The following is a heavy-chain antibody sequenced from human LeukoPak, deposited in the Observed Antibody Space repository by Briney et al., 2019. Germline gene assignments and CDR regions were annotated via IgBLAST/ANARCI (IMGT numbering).Heavy chain of an antibody. J-gene: IGHJ4*02. CDR1: GYTFTSYD. Sequence: ASVKVSCKASGYTFTSYDINWVRQATGQGLEWMGWMNPNSGNTGYAQKFQGRVTMTRNTSISTAYMELSSLRSEDTAVYYCARVGYYDFWSGYYHQTNFDYWGQGTLVTVSS. CDR2: MNPNSGNT. V-gene: IGHV1-8*01. CDR3: ARVGYYDFWSGYYHQTNFDY. D-gene: IGHD3-3*01.